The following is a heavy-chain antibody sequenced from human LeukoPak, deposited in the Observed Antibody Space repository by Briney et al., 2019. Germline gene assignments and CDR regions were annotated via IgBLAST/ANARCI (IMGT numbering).Heavy chain of an antibody. CDR3: VKSGSGWYLEY. D-gene: IGHD6-19*01. V-gene: IGHV3-11*01. CDR1: GFTFSDYY. Sequence: GGSLRLSCAASGFTFSDYYMSWIRQAPGKGLEWVSYISSSGSTIYYADSVKGRFTISRDNSKNTLYVQMNSLRVEDTAVYYCVKSGSGWYLEYWGQGTLVTVSS. J-gene: IGHJ4*02. CDR2: ISSSGSTI.